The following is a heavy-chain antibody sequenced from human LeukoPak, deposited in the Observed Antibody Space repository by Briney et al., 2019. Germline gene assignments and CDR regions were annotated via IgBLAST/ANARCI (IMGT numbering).Heavy chain of an antibody. D-gene: IGHD6-13*01. V-gene: IGHV3-74*01. J-gene: IGHJ6*03. CDR1: GFTFSSYW. CDR3: ARKYYSSSWYKYYYYMDV. Sequence: GGSLRLSCAASGFTFSSYWMHWVRQAPGKGLVWVSRINSDGSSTSYADSVKGRFTISRDNAKNTLYLQMNSLRAEDTAVYYCARKYYSSSWYKYYYYMDVWGKGTTVTVSS. CDR2: INSDGSST.